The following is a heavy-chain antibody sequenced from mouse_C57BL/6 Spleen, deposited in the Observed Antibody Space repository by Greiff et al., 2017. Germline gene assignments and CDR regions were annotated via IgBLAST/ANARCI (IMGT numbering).Heavy chain of an antibody. Sequence: VQLQESGAELVKPGASVKMSCKASGYTFTTYPIEWMKQNHGKSLEWIGNFHPYNDDTKYNEKFKGKATLTVEKSSSTVYLELSRLTSYDSAVYYCAIYYSNHYYAMDYWGQGTSVTVSS. V-gene: IGHV1-47*01. D-gene: IGHD2-5*01. CDR2: FHPYNDDT. CDR3: AIYYSNHYYAMDY. J-gene: IGHJ4*01. CDR1: GYTFTTYP.